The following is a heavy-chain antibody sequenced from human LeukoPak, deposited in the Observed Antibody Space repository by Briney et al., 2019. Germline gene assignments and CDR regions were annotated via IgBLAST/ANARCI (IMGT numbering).Heavy chain of an antibody. CDR1: GGSIISSSYY. Sequence: SETLSLTCTASGGSIISSSYYWGWIRQPPGKGLEWIGSIYYSGSTYYNPSLKSRVTISVDTSKNQFSLKLSSVTAADTAVYYCARRGVGAIAFDIWRPGTMVTVSS. V-gene: IGHV4-39*01. CDR3: ARRGVGAIAFDI. J-gene: IGHJ3*02. CDR2: IYYSGST. D-gene: IGHD1-26*01.